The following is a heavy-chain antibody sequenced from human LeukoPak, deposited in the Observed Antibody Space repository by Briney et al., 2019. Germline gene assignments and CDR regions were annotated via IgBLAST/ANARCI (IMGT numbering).Heavy chain of an antibody. CDR2: ISSSSSYI. D-gene: IGHD5-12*01. Sequence: GGSLRLSCAASGFTFSSYSMNWVRQAPGKGLEWVSSISSSSSYIYYADSVKGRFTISRDNAKNSLYLQMNSLRAEDTAVYYCARTNGGSGYGFSFDYWGQGTLVTVSS. CDR3: ARTNGGSGYGFSFDY. J-gene: IGHJ4*02. V-gene: IGHV3-21*01. CDR1: GFTFSSYS.